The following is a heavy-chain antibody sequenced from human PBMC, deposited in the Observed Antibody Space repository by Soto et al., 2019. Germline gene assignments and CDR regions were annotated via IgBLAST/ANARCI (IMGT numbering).Heavy chain of an antibody. CDR1: GGSISSSSYY. V-gene: IGHV4-39*01. CDR3: ATRLVNYYYYMDV. Sequence: QLQLQESGPGLVKPSETLSLTCTVSGGSISSSSYYWGWIRQPPGKGLEWIGSIYYSGSTYYNPSRKSRVTIAVDTSKNQCSLKLSSVTAADTAVYYCATRLVNYYYYMDVWGKGTTVTVSS. J-gene: IGHJ6*03. CDR2: IYYSGST. D-gene: IGHD6-19*01.